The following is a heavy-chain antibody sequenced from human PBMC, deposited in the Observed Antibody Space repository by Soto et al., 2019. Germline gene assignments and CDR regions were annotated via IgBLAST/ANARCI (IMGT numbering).Heavy chain of an antibody. CDR1: GDSISSGNKY. Sequence: SETLSLTCTVSGDSISSGNKYWSWIRQPPGKGLEWIGYIFSSGTTYYNPSLKSRLTTSLDTSQNQFSLKLNSVTDADTAVYYCARVPSPFDYYYAMDVWGQGTTVTVSS. J-gene: IGHJ6*02. CDR2: IFSSGTT. V-gene: IGHV4-30-4*01. D-gene: IGHD3-16*01. CDR3: ARVPSPFDYYYAMDV.